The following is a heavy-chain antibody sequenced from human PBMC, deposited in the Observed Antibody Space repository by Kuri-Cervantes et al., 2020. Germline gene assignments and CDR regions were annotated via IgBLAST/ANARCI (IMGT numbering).Heavy chain of an antibody. J-gene: IGHJ6*02. CDR3: ARAPHIWFGELSLYYYGMDV. CDR1: GGSISSSSYY. V-gene: IGHV4-39*07. CDR2: IYYSGST. D-gene: IGHD3-10*01. Sequence: GSLRLSCTVSGGSISSSSYYWGWIRQPPGKGLEWIGSIYYSGSTYYNPSLKSRVTISVDTSKNQFSLKLSSVTAADTAVYYCARAPHIWFGELSLYYYGMDVWGQGTTVTVSS.